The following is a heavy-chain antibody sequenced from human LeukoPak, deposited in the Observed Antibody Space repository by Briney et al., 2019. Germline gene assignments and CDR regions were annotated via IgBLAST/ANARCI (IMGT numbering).Heavy chain of an antibody. J-gene: IGHJ3*02. V-gene: IGHV3-7*01. Sequence: PGGSLRLSCVASGFTFSSYWMSWVRQAPGKGLEWVANIKEDGTQKSFVGSVEGRFTISRDNAKNSLYLQMNSLRAEDTAVYYCARDRSWGVQEDAFDIWGQGTMVTVSS. CDR3: ARDRSWGVQEDAFDI. D-gene: IGHD3-10*01. CDR2: IKEDGTQK. CDR1: GFTFSSYW.